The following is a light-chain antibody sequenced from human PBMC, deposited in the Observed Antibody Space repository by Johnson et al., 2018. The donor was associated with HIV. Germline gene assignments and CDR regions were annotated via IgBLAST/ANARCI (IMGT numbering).Light chain of an antibody. CDR1: SSNIGNSY. V-gene: IGLV1-51*01. J-gene: IGLJ1*01. CDR2: DNN. CDR3: GTWGGV. Sequence: QPVLTQPPSVSAAPGQKVTISCSGSSSNIGNSYVSWYQQLPGTAPKLLIYDNNKRPSGIPDRFSGSKSGTSATLGITGLQTGDEADYCCGTWGGVFGTGTKVTVL.